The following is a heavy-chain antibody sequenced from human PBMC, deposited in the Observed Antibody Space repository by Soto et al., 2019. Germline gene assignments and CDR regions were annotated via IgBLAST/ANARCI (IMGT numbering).Heavy chain of an antibody. CDR1: GYTLTELS. V-gene: IGHV1-24*01. J-gene: IGHJ4*02. D-gene: IGHD6-25*01. CDR2: FDPEDGET. CDR3: ATVGPQRY. Sequence: ASVQVSCKVSGYTLTELSMHWVRQAPGKGLEWMGGFDPEDGETIYAQRFQGRVTMTEDTPTDKASMELSSLRSEATAVYYCATVGPQRYWGQGTLVTVSS.